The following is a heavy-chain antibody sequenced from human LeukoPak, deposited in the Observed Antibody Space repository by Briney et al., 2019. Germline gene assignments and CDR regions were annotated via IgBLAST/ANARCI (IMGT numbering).Heavy chain of an antibody. CDR1: GYTFTSYG. V-gene: IGHV1-18*01. D-gene: IGHD3-22*01. J-gene: IGHJ4*02. CDR2: ISAYNGNT. CDR3: ARDLFYYDRSAYHHTDY. Sequence: GASVKVSCKASGYTFTSYGISWVRQAPGQGLEWMGWISAYNGNTNYAQKFQGRVTMTTDTSTSTVYMELRSLRSDDTAVHYCARDLFYYDRSAYHHTDYWGQGTLVTVSS.